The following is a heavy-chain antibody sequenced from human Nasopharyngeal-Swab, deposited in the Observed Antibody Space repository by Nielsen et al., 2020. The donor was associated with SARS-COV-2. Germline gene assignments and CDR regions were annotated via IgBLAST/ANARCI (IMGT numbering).Heavy chain of an antibody. D-gene: IGHD4-17*01. CDR1: GFTFSSYA. CDR2: ISYDGSNK. V-gene: IGHV3-30-3*01. CDR3: ARVGDDDYGDFPLAYYYYYMDV. J-gene: IGHJ6*03. Sequence: GESLKISCAASGFTFSSYAMHWVRQAPGKGLEWVAVISYDGSNKYYADSVKGRFTISRDNSKNTLYLQMNSLRAEDTAVYYCARVGDDDYGDFPLAYYYYYMDVWGKGTTVTVSS.